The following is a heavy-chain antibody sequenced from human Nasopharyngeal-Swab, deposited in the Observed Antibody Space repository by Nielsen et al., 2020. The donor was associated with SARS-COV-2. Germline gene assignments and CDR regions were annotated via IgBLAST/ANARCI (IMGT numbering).Heavy chain of an antibody. CDR1: GGSVSRGSHY. CDR2: IFYTGNT. D-gene: IGHD2-2*01. J-gene: IGHJ4*02. Sequence: SETLSLTCTVSGGSVSRGSHYWTWIRQPPGKELEWIGYIFYTGNTNYNPSPESRVTMSIDTSKNQFSLKLSSVTAADTAVYYCARDRGDLRKYHFDSWGQGTQIAVSS. V-gene: IGHV4-61*01. CDR3: ARDRGDLRKYHFDS.